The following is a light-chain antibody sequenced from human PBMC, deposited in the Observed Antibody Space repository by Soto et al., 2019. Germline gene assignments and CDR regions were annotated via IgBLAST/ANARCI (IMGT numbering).Light chain of an antibody. J-gene: IGLJ2*01. CDR2: DVS. CDR3: CSYAGSYTLV. Sequence: QSVLTQPRSVSGSPGQSVTIACTGTNSDVGGYYFVSWYQQHPGKAPKLMIYDVSKRPSGVPDRFSGSKSGNTASLTISGLQAEDEADYYCCSYAGSYTLVFGGGTKVTVL. V-gene: IGLV2-11*01. CDR1: NSDVGGYYF.